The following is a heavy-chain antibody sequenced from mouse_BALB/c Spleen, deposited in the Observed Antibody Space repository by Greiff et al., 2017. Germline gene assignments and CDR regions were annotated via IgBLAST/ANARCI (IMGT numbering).Heavy chain of an antibody. V-gene: IGHV1-5*01. J-gene: IGHJ2*01. D-gene: IGHD2-14*01. CDR3: ARGSRYDGGDFDY. CDR2: IYPGNSDT. Sequence: EVKLQESGTVLARPGASVKMSCKASGYTFTSYWMHWVKQRPGQGLEWIGAIYPGNSDTSYNQKFKGKAKLTAVTSTSTAYMELSSLTNEDSAVYYCARGSRYDGGDFDYWGQGTTLTVSS. CDR1: GYTFTSYW.